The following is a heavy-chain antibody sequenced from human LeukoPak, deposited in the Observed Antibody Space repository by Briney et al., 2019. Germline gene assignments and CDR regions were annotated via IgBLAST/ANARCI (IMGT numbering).Heavy chain of an antibody. CDR2: INHSGST. V-gene: IGHV4-34*01. D-gene: IGHD2-2*01. CDR1: GGSFSGYY. CDR3: ARLLHCSSTSFQGGYFDY. J-gene: IGHJ4*02. Sequence: SETLSLTCAVYGGSFSGYYWSWIRQPPGKGLEWIGEINHSGSTNYNPSLKSRVTISVDTSKNQFSLKLSSVTAADTAVYYCARLLHCSSTSFQGGYFDYWGQGTLVTVSS.